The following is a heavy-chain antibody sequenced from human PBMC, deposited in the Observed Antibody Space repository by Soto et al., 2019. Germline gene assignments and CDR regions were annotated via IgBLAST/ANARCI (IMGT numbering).Heavy chain of an antibody. J-gene: IGHJ4*02. Sequence: QITLKESGPTLVKPTQTLTLTCTFSGFSLSTSGVGVGWIRQPPGKALEWLALIYCDDDKRYSPSLKSRLTITKDTSKNQVVLTMTNMDPVDTATYYCAHRPKGGSGSTFDYWGQGTLVTVSS. CDR3: AHRPKGGSGSTFDY. V-gene: IGHV2-5*02. D-gene: IGHD3-10*01. CDR1: GFSLSTSGVG. CDR2: IYCDDDK.